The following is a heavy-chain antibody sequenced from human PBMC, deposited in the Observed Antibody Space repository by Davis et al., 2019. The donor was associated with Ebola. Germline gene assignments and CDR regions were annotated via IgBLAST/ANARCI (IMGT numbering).Heavy chain of an antibody. D-gene: IGHD1-14*01. CDR1: EYSFTSYD. Sequence: ASVKVSCKASEYSFTSYDINWVRQATAQGLEWMGWMNPNSGNTYYAQKFQGRVTMTRNTSTNTAYMELTGLTSEYPAVYYCARERAGTRFDPWGQGTLVTVSA. CDR3: ARERAGTRFDP. V-gene: IGHV1-8*01. CDR2: MNPNSGNT. J-gene: IGHJ5*02.